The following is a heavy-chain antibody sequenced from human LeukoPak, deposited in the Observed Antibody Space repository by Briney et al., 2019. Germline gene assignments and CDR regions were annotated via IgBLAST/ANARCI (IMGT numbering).Heavy chain of an antibody. J-gene: IGHJ4*02. CDR1: GGSFSGYY. CDR3: ARHWDQLGFDY. D-gene: IGHD2-2*01. CDR2: INHSGST. V-gene: IGHV4-34*01. Sequence: SETLSLTCAVHGGSFSGYYWSWIRQPPGKGLEWIGEINHSGSTNYNPSLKSRVTISVDTSKNQFSLKLSSVTAADTAVYYCARHWDQLGFDYWGQGTLVTVSS.